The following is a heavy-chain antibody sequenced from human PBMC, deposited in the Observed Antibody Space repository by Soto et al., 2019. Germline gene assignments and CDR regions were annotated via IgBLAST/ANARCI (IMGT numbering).Heavy chain of an antibody. CDR1: GYSISSGYY. J-gene: IGHJ4*02. V-gene: IGHV4-38-2*02. CDR2: IYHSGST. Sequence: SETLSLTCAVSGYSISSGYYWGFIRQPPGKGLEWIGSIYHSGSTYYNPSLKSRVTISVDTSKNQFSLKLSSVTAADTAVYYCARESYNWNYSYFDYWGQGTLVTVSS. D-gene: IGHD1-7*01. CDR3: ARESYNWNYSYFDY.